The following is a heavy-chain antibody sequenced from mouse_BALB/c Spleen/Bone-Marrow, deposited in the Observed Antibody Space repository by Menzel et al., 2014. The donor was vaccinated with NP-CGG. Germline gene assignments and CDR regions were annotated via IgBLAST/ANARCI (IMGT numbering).Heavy chain of an antibody. D-gene: IGHD2-3*01. J-gene: IGHJ1*01. Sequence: VQLQQSRPELVKPGASVKMSCKASGYTFTSYVMHWVKQKPGQGLEWIGYINPYNDGTKYNEKFKDKAPPTSHKTSSTDYMELSSLTSVDSAVYYCARTPIYDGYYWFLDVWGAGTPVTVSS. V-gene: IGHV1-14*01. CDR1: GYTFTSYV. CDR2: INPYNDGT. CDR3: ARTPIYDGYYWFLDV.